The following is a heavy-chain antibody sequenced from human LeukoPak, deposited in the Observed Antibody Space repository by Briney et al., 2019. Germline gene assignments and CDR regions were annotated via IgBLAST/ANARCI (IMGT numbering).Heavy chain of an antibody. J-gene: IGHJ4*02. CDR1: GYSFTDYA. CDR2: ISASNGNT. V-gene: IGHV1-18*01. D-gene: IGHD3-3*01. Sequence: ASVKVSCKTSGYSFTDYAITWVRQVRGQGLQWVGWISASNGNTDYAQSFRGRATMTTDTSTSTAYLELTSLTSDDTAIYYCARGGGVASLPDYWGQGTLVTVSS. CDR3: ARGGGVASLPDY.